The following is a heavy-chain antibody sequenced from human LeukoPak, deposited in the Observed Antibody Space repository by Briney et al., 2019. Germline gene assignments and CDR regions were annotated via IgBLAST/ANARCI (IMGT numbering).Heavy chain of an antibody. D-gene: IGHD1-26*01. J-gene: IGHJ4*02. CDR1: GGTLSSYA. V-gene: IGHV1-69*13. Sequence: SVKVSCKPSGGTLSSYAISWVRQAPGQGLEWMGGIIPIFGTPDYAQKFQGRVTIIADESTSTAYMEVISLGFEDTAVYYCARLLGGGYSGYFDSWGQGTLVTVSS. CDR2: IIPIFGTP. CDR3: ARLLGGGYSGYFDS.